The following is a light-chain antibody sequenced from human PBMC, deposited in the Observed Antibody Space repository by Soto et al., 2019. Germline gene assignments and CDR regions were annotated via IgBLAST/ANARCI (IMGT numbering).Light chain of an antibody. CDR1: NIGTKS. Sequence: SYELTQPPSVSVAPGQTARITCGGNNIGTKSVHWYQQKPGQAPVLVVYDDYDRPSWIPERFSGSNSGNTATLTISTVEAGDEADYYCQVWDNPSAHVVFGGGTEVTVL. V-gene: IGLV3-21*02. CDR2: DDY. CDR3: QVWDNPSAHVV. J-gene: IGLJ3*02.